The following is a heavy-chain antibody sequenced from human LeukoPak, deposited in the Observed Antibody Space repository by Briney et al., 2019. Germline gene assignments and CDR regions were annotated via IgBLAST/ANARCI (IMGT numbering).Heavy chain of an antibody. V-gene: IGHV4-59*01. J-gene: IGHJ4*02. CDR1: GDSINIYY. CDR2: TSNAGNT. D-gene: IGHD2-15*01. Sequence: SETLSLTCTVSGDSINIYYWSWVRQPPGKGLEWIGYTSNAGNTNYNPSLKSRVTMSVDTSKNQFSLKLSSVSAADTAVYYCAREGGGCSGGSCYSYDYWGQGTLVTVSS. CDR3: AREGGGCSGGSCYSYDY.